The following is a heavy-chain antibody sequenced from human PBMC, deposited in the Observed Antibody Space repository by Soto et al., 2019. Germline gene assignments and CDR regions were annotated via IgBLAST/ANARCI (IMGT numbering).Heavy chain of an antibody. D-gene: IGHD3-22*01. CDR3: AKVLYYYDSSGYYPFYYYYGMDA. CDR2: ISGSGGST. J-gene: IGHJ6*02. Sequence: PGGSLRLSCAASGFTFSSYAMSWVRQAPGKGLEWVSAISGSGGSTYYADSVKGRFTISRDNSKNTLYLQMNSLRAEDTAVYYCAKVLYYYDSSGYYPFYYYYGMDAWGQGTTVTVSS. V-gene: IGHV3-23*01. CDR1: GFTFSSYA.